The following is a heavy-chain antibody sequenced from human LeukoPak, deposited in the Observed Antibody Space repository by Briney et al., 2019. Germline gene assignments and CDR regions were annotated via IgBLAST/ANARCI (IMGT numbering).Heavy chain of an antibody. V-gene: IGHV1-18*01. J-gene: IGHJ4*02. D-gene: IGHD2-2*01. Sequence: GASVKVSCKASGYTFTSYGISWVRQAPGQGLEWMGWISAYNGNTNYAQKLQGRVTMTTDTSTSTAYMELRSLRSDDTAVYYCARDPSYIVVVPAALDYWGQGTLVTVSS. CDR1: GYTFTSYG. CDR2: ISAYNGNT. CDR3: ARDPSYIVVVPAALDY.